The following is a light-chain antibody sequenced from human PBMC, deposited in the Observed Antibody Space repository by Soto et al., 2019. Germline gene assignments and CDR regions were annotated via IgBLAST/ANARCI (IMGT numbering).Light chain of an antibody. CDR1: QNVSTY. CDR3: QQRSDSIT. V-gene: IGKV3-11*01. CDR2: NAS. Sequence: DIVLRQSPATLSLSPGERATLSCRASQNVSTYLAWYQQKPGQGPRLLIYNASSRATGIPARFSGRGSGTDFTLTISSLEREDFAVYYCQQRSDSITFGQGTRLEIK. J-gene: IGKJ5*01.